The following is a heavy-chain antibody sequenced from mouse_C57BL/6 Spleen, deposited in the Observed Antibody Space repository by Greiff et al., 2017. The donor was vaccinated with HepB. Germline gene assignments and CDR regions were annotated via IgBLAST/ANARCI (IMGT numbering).Heavy chain of an antibody. CDR3: ARGFFYYDYDYWFAY. V-gene: IGHV1-26*01. CDR1: GYTFTDYY. CDR2: INPNNGGT. J-gene: IGHJ3*01. Sequence: VQLQQSGPELVKPGASVKISCKASGYTFTDYYMNWVKQSHGKSLEWIGDINPNNGGTSYNQKFKGKATLTVDKSSSTAYMELRSLTSEDSAVYYCARGFFYYDYDYWFAYWGQGTLVTVSA. D-gene: IGHD2-4*01.